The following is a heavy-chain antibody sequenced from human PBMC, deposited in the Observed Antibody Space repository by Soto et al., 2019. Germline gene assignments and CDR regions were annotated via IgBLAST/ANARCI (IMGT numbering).Heavy chain of an antibody. D-gene: IGHD6-13*01. CDR2: INSDGSST. V-gene: IGHV3-74*01. CDR1: GFTFISYW. CDR3: AREYSSSWNPFDY. Sequence: GGSLRLSCAASGFTFISYWMHWVRQAPGKGLVWVSRINSDGSSTSYADSVKGRFTISRDNAKNTLYLQMNSLRAEDTAVYYCAREYSSSWNPFDYWGQGTLVTVSS. J-gene: IGHJ4*02.